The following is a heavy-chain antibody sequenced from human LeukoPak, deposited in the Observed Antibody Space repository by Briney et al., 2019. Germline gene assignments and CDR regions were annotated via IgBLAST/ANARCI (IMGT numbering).Heavy chain of an antibody. D-gene: IGHD6-19*01. Sequence: PGGSLRLSCAASGFTFRTYAMSWVRQAPGKGLEWVSAISGSGGSTYYADSVKGRFTISRDNSKNTLYLQMNSLRAEDTAVYYCANSPYSSGWYVWFDPWGQGTLVTVSS. CDR1: GFTFRTYA. V-gene: IGHV3-23*01. CDR2: ISGSGGST. J-gene: IGHJ5*02. CDR3: ANSPYSSGWYVWFDP.